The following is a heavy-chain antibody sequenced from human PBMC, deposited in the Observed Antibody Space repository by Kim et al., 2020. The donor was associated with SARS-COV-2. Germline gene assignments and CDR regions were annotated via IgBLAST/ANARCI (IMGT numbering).Heavy chain of an antibody. CDR2: FDPEDGET. V-gene: IGHV1-24*01. CDR3: ATDRFPVYGDYVGNGYYYGMDV. D-gene: IGHD4-17*01. CDR1: GYTLTELS. J-gene: IGHJ6*02. Sequence: ASVKVSCKVSGYTLTELSMHWVRQAPGKGLEWMGGFDPEDGETIYAQKFQGRVTMTEDTSTDTAYMELSSLRSEDTAVYYCATDRFPVYGDYVGNGYYYGMDVWGQGTTVTVSS.